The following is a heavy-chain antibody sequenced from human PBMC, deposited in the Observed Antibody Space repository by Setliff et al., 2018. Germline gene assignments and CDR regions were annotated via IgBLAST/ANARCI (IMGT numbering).Heavy chain of an antibody. CDR3: ARDRQYCSSTSCYTSYFYYYAMDI. CDR1: GYSIRSGNY. V-gene: IGHV4-38-2*02. CDR2: ISHSGSA. D-gene: IGHD2-2*02. Sequence: SETLSLTCAVSGYSIRSGNYWGWIRQPPGKGLEWIGSISHSGSAYYNPSLKSRVTISLDMSKNQVSLKLSSVTAADTAVYYCARDRQYCSSTSCYTSYFYYYAMDIWGQGTTVTVSS. J-gene: IGHJ6*02.